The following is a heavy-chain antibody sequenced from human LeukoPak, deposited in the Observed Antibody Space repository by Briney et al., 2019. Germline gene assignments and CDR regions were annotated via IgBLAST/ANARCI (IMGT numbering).Heavy chain of an antibody. J-gene: IGHJ6*02. CDR2: ISSSGSTT. Sequence: KPGGSLRLSCAASGLTFSDYYMSWIRQAPGKGLEWVSYISSSGSTTHYADSVKGRFTISRDNAKNSLYLQMNSLRAEDTAVYYCARDSPDYSIGYYYYGMDVWGQGTTVTVSS. V-gene: IGHV3-11*01. D-gene: IGHD4-11*01. CDR1: GLTFSDYY. CDR3: ARDSPDYSIGYYYYGMDV.